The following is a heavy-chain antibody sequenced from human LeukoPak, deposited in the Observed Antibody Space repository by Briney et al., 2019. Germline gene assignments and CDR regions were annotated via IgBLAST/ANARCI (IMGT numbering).Heavy chain of an antibody. CDR3: AKRDFDDYFDY. J-gene: IGHJ4*02. D-gene: IGHD3-9*01. V-gene: IGHV3-23*01. Sequence: GGSLRLPCAASGFTFSNYAMSWVRQAPGKGLEWVSGISGSGGSTYYGDSVKGRFTISRDNSKNMLYLQMNSLRAEDTAVYYCAKRDFDDYFDYWGQGTLVTVSS. CDR1: GFTFSNYA. CDR2: ISGSGGST.